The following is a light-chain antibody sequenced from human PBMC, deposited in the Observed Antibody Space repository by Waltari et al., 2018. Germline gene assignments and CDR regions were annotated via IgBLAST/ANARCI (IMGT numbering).Light chain of an antibody. CDR2: EDT. CDR3: SSTDNSDNHKVV. V-gene: IGLV3-10*01. CDR1: ALPTKY. J-gene: IGLJ2*01. Sequence: SYDLTQPPSVSVSPGQTAMITCSGDALPTKYAFWYQQKSGRAPVVVIYEDTKRPSGIPERFSGSSSGTMATLTISGAQVEDEADYYCSSTDNSDNHKVVFGGGTKLTVL.